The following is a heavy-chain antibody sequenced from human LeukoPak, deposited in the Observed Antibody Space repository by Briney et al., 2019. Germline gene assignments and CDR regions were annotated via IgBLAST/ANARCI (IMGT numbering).Heavy chain of an antibody. D-gene: IGHD3-16*01. V-gene: IGHV1-8*01. Sequence: ASVKVSCKASGYSFTSYAMNWLRQAPGQGLEWMGWINPNSGNTGYTQKFQGRVTMTRNTSLTTAYMELTSLKSEDTAVYYCARSLGTYWGKDFLNWFDPWGQGTLVTVSS. CDR1: GYSFTSYA. CDR2: INPNSGNT. CDR3: ARSLGTYWGKDFLNWFDP. J-gene: IGHJ5*02.